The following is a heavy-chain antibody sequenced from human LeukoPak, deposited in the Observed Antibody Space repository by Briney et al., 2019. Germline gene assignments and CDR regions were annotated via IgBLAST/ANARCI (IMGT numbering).Heavy chain of an antibody. CDR3: AADRVDSSGYYPQNWFDP. CDR2: INPNSGDT. CDR1: GYTFIDYY. Sequence: GASVKVSCKASGYTFIDYYMHWVRQAPGQGLEWMGWINPNSGDTNYAQKFQGRVTMTRDMSTSTAYMELSSLRSEDTAVYYCAADRVDSSGYYPQNWFDPWGQGTLVTVSS. J-gene: IGHJ5*02. D-gene: IGHD3-22*01. V-gene: IGHV1-2*02.